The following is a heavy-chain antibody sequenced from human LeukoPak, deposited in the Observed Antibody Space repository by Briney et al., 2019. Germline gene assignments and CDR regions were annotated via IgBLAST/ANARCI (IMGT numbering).Heavy chain of an antibody. J-gene: IGHJ6*03. CDR3: ARDGSYSSSWSENYYYYMDV. CDR1: GFTFSSYS. V-gene: IGHV3-48*01. CDR2: ISSSSSTI. D-gene: IGHD6-13*01. Sequence: PGGSLRLSCAASGFTFSSYSMNWVRQAPGKGLEWVSYISSSSSTIYYADSVKGRFTISRDNSKNTLYLQMNSLRAEDTAVYYCARDGSYSSSWSENYYYYMDVWGKGTTVTVSS.